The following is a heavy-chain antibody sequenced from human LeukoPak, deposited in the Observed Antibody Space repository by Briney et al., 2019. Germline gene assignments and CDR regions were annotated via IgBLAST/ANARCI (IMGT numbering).Heavy chain of an antibody. J-gene: IGHJ5*02. CDR2: ISGGGGST. Sequence: GGSLRLSCAASEFTFSNYAMNWVRQAPGKGLEWVSGISGGGGSTYYADSVKGRFTISRDNSKNTLYLQMDSLRAEDTALYYCAKGSGINHYHWIDPWGQGTLVTVS. D-gene: IGHD1-14*01. CDR1: EFTFSNYA. CDR3: AKGSGINHYHWIDP. V-gene: IGHV3-23*01.